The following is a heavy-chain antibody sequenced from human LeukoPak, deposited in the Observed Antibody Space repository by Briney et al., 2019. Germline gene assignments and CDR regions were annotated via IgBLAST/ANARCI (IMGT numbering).Heavy chain of an antibody. V-gene: IGHV3-7*03. D-gene: IGHD2-15*01. CDR3: ARGYCSGGSCYSNIDY. Sequence: GGSLRLSCAASGFTFSSYWMSWVRQAPGKGLEWVAIIKQDGSEKYYVDSVKGRFTISRDNAKNSLYLQMNSLRAEDTAVYYCARGYCSGGSCYSNIDYWGQGTLVTVSS. J-gene: IGHJ4*02. CDR2: IKQDGSEK. CDR1: GFTFSSYW.